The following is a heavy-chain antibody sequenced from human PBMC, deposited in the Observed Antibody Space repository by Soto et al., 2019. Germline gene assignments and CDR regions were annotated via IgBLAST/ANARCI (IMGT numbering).Heavy chain of an antibody. J-gene: IGHJ4*02. D-gene: IGHD3-16*02. Sequence: SETLSLTCTVSGGSIGSGGYYWSWIRQHPGKGLEWIGYIYYSGSTYYNPSLKSRVTISVDTSKNQFSLKLSSVTAADTAVYYCARAGDYIWGSYRYTGSYFDYWGQGTLVTVSS. CDR3: ARAGDYIWGSYRYTGSYFDY. CDR2: IYYSGST. V-gene: IGHV4-31*03. CDR1: GGSIGSGGYY.